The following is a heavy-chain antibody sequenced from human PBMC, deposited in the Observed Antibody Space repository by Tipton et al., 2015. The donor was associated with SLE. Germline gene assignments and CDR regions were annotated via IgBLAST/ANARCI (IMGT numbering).Heavy chain of an antibody. V-gene: IGHV4-59*11. D-gene: IGHD1-26*01. CDR1: GGSISPHY. CDR3: ARSGSYPYYYYYMDV. Sequence: TLSLTCTVSGGSISPHYWSWIRQPPGKGLEWIGYIYYSGSTNYNPSLKSRVTISVDTSKNQFSLKLSSVTAADTAVYYCARSGSYPYYYYYMDVWGKGTTVTVSS. J-gene: IGHJ6*03. CDR2: IYYSGST.